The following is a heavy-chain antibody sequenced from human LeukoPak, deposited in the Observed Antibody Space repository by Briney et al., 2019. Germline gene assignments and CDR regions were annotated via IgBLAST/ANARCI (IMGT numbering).Heavy chain of an antibody. Sequence: PSETLSLTCTVSGYSISSGYYWGWIRQPPGKGLEWIGSIYHSGSTYYNPSLKSRVTISVDTSKNQFSLKLSSVTAADTAVYYCVRGLDSSSYVDSWGQGTLVTVSS. CDR1: GYSISSGYY. V-gene: IGHV4-38-2*02. CDR2: IYHSGST. J-gene: IGHJ4*02. D-gene: IGHD6-13*01. CDR3: VRGLDSSSYVDS.